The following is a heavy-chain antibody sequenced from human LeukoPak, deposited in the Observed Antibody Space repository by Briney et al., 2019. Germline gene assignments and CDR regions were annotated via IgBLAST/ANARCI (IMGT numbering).Heavy chain of an antibody. D-gene: IGHD3-22*01. CDR1: GFSFSTYA. Sequence: PGGPRRLSGAASGFSFSTYARPWVRQAPGKGLEGVSYISSSGSTIYYADSVKGRFTISRDNAKNSLYLQMNSLRAEDTAVYYCARDPRYYDSSGAWGQGTLVTVSS. V-gene: IGHV3-48*04. J-gene: IGHJ5*02. CDR2: ISSSGSTI. CDR3: ARDPRYYDSSGA.